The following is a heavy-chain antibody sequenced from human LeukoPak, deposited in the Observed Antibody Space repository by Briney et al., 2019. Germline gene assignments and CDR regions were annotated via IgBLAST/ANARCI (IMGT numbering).Heavy chain of an antibody. CDR3: ARASYYYGSGIDY. CDR2: IYYSGRT. D-gene: IGHD3-10*01. J-gene: IGHJ4*02. Sequence: RASETLSLTCTVSGGSISSYYWSWVRQPPGKGLEWIGYIYYSGRTNYNPSLKSRVTISVDTSKNQFSLKLSSVTAADTAVYYCARASYYYGSGIDYWGQGTLVTVSS. V-gene: IGHV4-59*01. CDR1: GGSISSYY.